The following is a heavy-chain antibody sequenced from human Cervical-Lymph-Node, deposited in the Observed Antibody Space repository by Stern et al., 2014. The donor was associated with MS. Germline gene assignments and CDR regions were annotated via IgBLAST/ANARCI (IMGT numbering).Heavy chain of an antibody. CDR3: VKGTTGTELATTSFDY. CDR2: TNTHGGST. D-gene: IGHD5-24*01. V-gene: IGHV3-64D*06. Sequence: EVQLVESGGGLVQRGGSLKLSCSASGFTFRSFAMHWVRQAPGKGLQHVSATNTHGGSTYYADSVKGRFIISRDNSKNTLFLQLSSLRPDDTAVYYCVKGTTGTELATTSFDYWGQGTLVTVSS. J-gene: IGHJ4*02. CDR1: GFTFRSFA.